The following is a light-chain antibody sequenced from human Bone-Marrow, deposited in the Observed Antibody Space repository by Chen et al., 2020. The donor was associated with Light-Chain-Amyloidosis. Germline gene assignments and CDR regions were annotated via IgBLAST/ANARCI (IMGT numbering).Light chain of an antibody. CDR3: VAWDDSLNGPM. CDR1: ISNIGSNS. Sequence: QSVLTQPPSASGTPGHRVTISCSGGISNIGSNSVNWHQQLPGTAPRLLIYNNDRRPSGVPDRLSGSKSGTSASLAISGLQSEDEADYYCVAWDDSLNGPMFGGGTKLTVL. J-gene: IGLJ3*02. CDR2: NND. V-gene: IGLV1-44*01.